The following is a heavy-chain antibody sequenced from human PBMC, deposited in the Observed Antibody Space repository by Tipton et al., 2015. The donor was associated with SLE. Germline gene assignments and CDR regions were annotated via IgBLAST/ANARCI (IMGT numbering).Heavy chain of an antibody. CDR3: ARDWRSSTSCYGYYYMDV. Sequence: TLSLTCIVSGGSISSGAYLWSWIRQHPGKGLEWIGYIYYSGRTYYNPSLKSRISISVDTSKNQFSLNLSSVTAADTAVYYCARDWRSSTSCYGYYYMDVWGKGTTVTVSS. J-gene: IGHJ6*03. D-gene: IGHD2-2*01. CDR2: IYYSGRT. V-gene: IGHV4-31*03. CDR1: GGSISSGAYL.